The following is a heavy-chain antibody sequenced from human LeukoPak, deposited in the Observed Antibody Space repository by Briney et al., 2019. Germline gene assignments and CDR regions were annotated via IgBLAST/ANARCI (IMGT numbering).Heavy chain of an antibody. CDR1: GFILDIYE. V-gene: IGHV3-48*03. J-gene: IGHJ4*02. Sequence: PGGSLRLSCAASGFILDIYEMNWVRRAPGKGLEWVSYISSSGSTIHYAESVKGRFTISRDNAKNSLYLQMNSLRAEDTAVYYCARGASDGDYSGSGSYGYWGQGTQVTVSS. D-gene: IGHD3-10*01. CDR2: ISSSGSTI. CDR3: ARGASDGDYSGSGSYGY.